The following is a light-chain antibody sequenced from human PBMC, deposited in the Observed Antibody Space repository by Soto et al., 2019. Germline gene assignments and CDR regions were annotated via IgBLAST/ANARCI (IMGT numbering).Light chain of an antibody. CDR3: QQFNSYPPELT. CDR1: QGVSSD. V-gene: IGKV1-13*02. CDR2: DAS. Sequence: AIQLTQSPSSLSASAGDRVTITCRASQGVSSDLAWYQQKPGQAPKLLIYDASSLETGVPSRFSGSGSGTDFTLTISSLQPEDFATYYCQQFNSYPPELTFGGGTKVEIK. J-gene: IGKJ4*01.